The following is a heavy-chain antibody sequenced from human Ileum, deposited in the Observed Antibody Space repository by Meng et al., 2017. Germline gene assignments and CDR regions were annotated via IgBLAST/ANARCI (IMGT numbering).Heavy chain of an antibody. CDR2: INSDGSST. J-gene: IGHJ4*02. CDR1: VCTFSRYW. CDR3: ARDWFFDY. Sequence: RGGGGGVLVQPGGSLGSSCAAFVCTFSRYWMPGGRQAPGKGRVWVSRINSDGSSTSYADSVKGRFTISRDNAKNTLYLQMNSLRAEDTAVYYCARDWFFDYWGQGTLVTVSS. D-gene: IGHD3-10*01. V-gene: IGHV3-74*01.